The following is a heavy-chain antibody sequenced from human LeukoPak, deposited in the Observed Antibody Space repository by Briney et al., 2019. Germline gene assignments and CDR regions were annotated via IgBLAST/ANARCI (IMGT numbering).Heavy chain of an antibody. CDR1: GFTFGSYW. CDR2: INSDGSST. V-gene: IGHV3-74*01. CDR3: ARDVYYYDSSGPAPFDAFDI. Sequence: GGSLRLSCAASGFTFGSYWMHWVRQAPGKGLVWVSRINSDGSSTSYADSVKGRFTISRDNAKNTLYLQMNSLRAEDTAVYYCARDVYYYDSSGPAPFDAFDIWGQGTMVTVSS. J-gene: IGHJ3*02. D-gene: IGHD3-22*01.